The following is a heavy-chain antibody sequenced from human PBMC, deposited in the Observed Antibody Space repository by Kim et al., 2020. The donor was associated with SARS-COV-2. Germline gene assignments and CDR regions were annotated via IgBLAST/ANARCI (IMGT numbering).Heavy chain of an antibody. Sequence: GGSLRLSCAASGFTFSSYSMNWVRQAPGKGLEWVSSISSSSSYIYYADSVKGRFTISRDNAKNSLYLQMNSLRAEDTAVYYCARDNTYYDILTGYYFGYWGQGTLVTVSS. D-gene: IGHD3-9*01. V-gene: IGHV3-21*01. CDR2: ISSSSSYI. J-gene: IGHJ4*02. CDR1: GFTFSSYS. CDR3: ARDNTYYDILTGYYFGY.